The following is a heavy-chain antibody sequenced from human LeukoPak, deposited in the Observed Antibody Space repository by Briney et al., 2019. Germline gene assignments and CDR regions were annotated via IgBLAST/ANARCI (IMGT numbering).Heavy chain of an antibody. CDR1: GFSFSSHA. Sequence: PGGSLRLFCVASGFSFSSHAMTWVRQAPGKGLEWVSTVIASGGATIDADSVKGRFIISRDNSKNTLYLQLNSLRVEDTAVYFCAKDGHNQNYCYYMDVWGKGTTVTVSS. J-gene: IGHJ6*03. V-gene: IGHV3-23*01. CDR3: AKDGHNQNYCYYMDV. CDR2: VIASGGAT.